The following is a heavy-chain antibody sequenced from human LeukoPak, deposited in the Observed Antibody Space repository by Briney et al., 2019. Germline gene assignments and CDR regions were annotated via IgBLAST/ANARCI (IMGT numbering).Heavy chain of an antibody. CDR1: GGSITASSYY. CDR2: IYYGRST. CDR3: ARSRYYDSSSFDP. V-gene: IGHV4-39*01. J-gene: IGHJ5*02. D-gene: IGHD3-22*01. Sequence: SETLSLTCTVSGGSITASSYYWGWIRQPPGKGLEWIGSIYYGRSTYYNPSLKSRLTMSVDTSRNQFSLKVNSVTAADTAVYYCARSRYYDSSSFDPWGQGTLVTVSS.